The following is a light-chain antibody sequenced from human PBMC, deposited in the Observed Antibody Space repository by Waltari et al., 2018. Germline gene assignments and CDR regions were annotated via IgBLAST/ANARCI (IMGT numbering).Light chain of an antibody. CDR3: QQYNNWPPLFT. CDR2: GAS. V-gene: IGKV3D-15*01. CDR1: QSVSSN. Sequence: EIVMTQSPATLSVSPGDRASLSCRASQSVSSNVAWYQQKPGQAPRLLIYGASTRATGIPARFSGTGSGTEFTLTISSLQSEDFAVYYCQQYNNWPPLFTFGPGTKVDMK. J-gene: IGKJ3*01.